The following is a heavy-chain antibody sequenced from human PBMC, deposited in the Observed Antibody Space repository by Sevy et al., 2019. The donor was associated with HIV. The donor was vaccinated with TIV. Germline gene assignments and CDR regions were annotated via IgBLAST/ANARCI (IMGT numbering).Heavy chain of an antibody. CDR1: GFTFSSYG. D-gene: IGHD3-3*01. J-gene: IGHJ4*02. CDR3: AMGVYDFCSGYYNGPLYYFDY. CDR2: IWYDGSNK. V-gene: IGHV3-33*01. Sequence: GESLKISCAASGFTFSSYGMHWVRQAPGKGLEWVAVIWYDGSNKYYADSVKGRFTISRDNSKNTLYLQMNSLRAEDTAVYYCAMGVYDFCSGYYNGPLYYFDYWGQGTLVTVSS.